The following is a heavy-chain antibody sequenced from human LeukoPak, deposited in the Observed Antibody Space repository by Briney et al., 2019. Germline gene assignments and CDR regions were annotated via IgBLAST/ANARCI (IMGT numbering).Heavy chain of an antibody. D-gene: IGHD3-3*01. CDR2: IYYSGST. CDR3: ARSLLEWLFGPGY. V-gene: IGHV4-34*01. Sequence: SETLSLTCAVYGGSFSGYYWSWIRQPPGKGLEWIGSIYYSGSTYYNPSLKSRVTISVDTSKNQFSLKLSSVTAADTAVYYCARSLLEWLFGPGYWGQGTLVTVSS. J-gene: IGHJ4*02. CDR1: GGSFSGYY.